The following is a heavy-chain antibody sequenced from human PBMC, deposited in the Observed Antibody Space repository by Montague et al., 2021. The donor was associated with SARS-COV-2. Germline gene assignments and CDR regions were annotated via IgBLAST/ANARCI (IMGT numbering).Heavy chain of an antibody. CDR2: IYYSGST. CDR3: ARRSLGYCSGGSRYSGYDY. V-gene: IGHV4-59*01. J-gene: IGHJ4*02. D-gene: IGHD2-15*01. Sequence: SETRSLTCTVSGGSISSYYWSWIRQPPGKGLEWIGYIYYSGSTNXNPSLKSRVTISVDTSKNQFSLKLSSVTAADTAVYYCARRSLGYCSGGSRYSGYDYWGQGTMVTVSS. CDR1: GGSISSYY.